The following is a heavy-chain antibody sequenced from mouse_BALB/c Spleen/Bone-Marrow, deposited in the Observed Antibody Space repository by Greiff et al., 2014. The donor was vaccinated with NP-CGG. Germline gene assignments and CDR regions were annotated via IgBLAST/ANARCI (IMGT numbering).Heavy chain of an antibody. J-gene: IGHJ4*01. CDR3: ARDDYDYAMDY. CDR1: GFTFSSFG. D-gene: IGHD2-4*01. CDR2: ISSGSSTI. Sequence: EVKLMESGGGLVQPGGSRKLSCAASGFTFSSFGMHWVRQAPEKGLEWVAYISSGSSTIYYADTVKGRFTISRDNPKNTLFLQMTSLRSEDTAMYHCARDDYDYAMDYWGQGTSVTVSS. V-gene: IGHV5-17*02.